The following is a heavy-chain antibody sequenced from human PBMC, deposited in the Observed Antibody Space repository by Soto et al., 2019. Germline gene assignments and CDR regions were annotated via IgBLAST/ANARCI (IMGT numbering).Heavy chain of an antibody. CDR1: SASIISSGTW. J-gene: IGHJ4*02. CDR3: ARGRGFDY. CDR2: IYYSGST. V-gene: IGHV4-4*02. Sequence: QVQLQESGPGLVKPSGTLSLTCAVSSASIISSGTWWSWVRQPPGKGLEWIGEIYYSGSTNYNPSLKSRVTISVDKSKNQFSLKLISVTAADSAVYYCARGRGFDYWGQGALVTVSS.